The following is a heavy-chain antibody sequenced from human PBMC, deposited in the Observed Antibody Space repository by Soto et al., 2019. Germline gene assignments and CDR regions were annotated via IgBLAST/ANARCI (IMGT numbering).Heavy chain of an antibody. Sequence: GASVKVSCKASGGTFSSYTISWVRQAPGQGLEWMGRIIPILGIANYAQKFQGRVTITADKSTSTAYMELSSLRSEDTAVYYCASGGNGLIKDFWSGYSSYNWFDPWGQGTLVTVSS. CDR3: ASGGNGLIKDFWSGYSSYNWFDP. V-gene: IGHV1-69*02. J-gene: IGHJ5*02. D-gene: IGHD3-3*01. CDR2: IIPILGIA. CDR1: GGTFSSYT.